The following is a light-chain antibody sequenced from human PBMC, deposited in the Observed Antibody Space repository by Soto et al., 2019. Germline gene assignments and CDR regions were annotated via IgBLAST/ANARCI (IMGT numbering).Light chain of an antibody. J-gene: IGLJ7*01. CDR1: RSDIGGYDY. V-gene: IGLV2-14*01. CDR3: HSYTSSSTYV. CDR2: EVT. Sequence: QSALTQPASVSGSPGQSITISCTGTRSDIGGYDYVSWYQHHPGKAPKLILYEVTNRPSGVSDRFSGSRSGNTASLTISGLQAEDGADYYCHSYTSSSTYVFGPGTQLTVL.